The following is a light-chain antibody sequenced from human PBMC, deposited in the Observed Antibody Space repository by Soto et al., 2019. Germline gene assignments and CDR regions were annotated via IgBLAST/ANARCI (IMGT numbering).Light chain of an antibody. CDR2: DAS. Sequence: DIQMTQSPSSLSASVGDRVTITCQASQNINNYLNWYQQKPGRAPKLLIYDASKLETGVPSRFSGSGSGTDFTFTISSLQPEDFATYHCQQYDHLPITFGQGTRLEIK. V-gene: IGKV1-33*01. J-gene: IGKJ5*01. CDR3: QQYDHLPIT. CDR1: QNINNY.